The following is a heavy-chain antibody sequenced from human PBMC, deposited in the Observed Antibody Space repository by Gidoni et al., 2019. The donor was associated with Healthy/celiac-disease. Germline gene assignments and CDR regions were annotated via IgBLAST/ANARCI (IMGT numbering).Heavy chain of an antibody. D-gene: IGHD2-21*02. J-gene: IGHJ4*02. CDR2: IIPIFGTA. CDR3: ARDEDCGGDCYFSY. V-gene: IGHV1-69*01. CDR1: GGTFSSYA. Sequence: QAQLVQSGAEVKTPGSSVKVSCQASGGTFSSYAISWVRQAPGQGLEWMGGIIPIFGTANYAQKFQGRVTITADESTSTAYMGLSSLRSEDTAVYYCARDEDCGGDCYFSYWGQGTLVTVSS.